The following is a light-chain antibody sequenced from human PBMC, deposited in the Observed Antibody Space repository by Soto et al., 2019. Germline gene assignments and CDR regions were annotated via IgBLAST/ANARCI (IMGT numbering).Light chain of an antibody. Sequence: EIVMTQSPATLSVSPGESATLSCRASQSVSDNLAWYQQKPGQAPRLLIYGASTRATGIPARFSGSGSGTEFTLTISSLQSDDFATYYCQQYSNWLFGQGTRLEIK. CDR1: QSVSDN. J-gene: IGKJ5*01. CDR2: GAS. CDR3: QQYSNWL. V-gene: IGKV3-15*01.